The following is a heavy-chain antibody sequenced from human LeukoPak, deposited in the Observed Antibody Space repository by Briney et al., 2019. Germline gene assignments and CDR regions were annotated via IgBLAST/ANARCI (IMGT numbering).Heavy chain of an antibody. J-gene: IGHJ4*02. V-gene: IGHV3-7*01. Sequence: GGSLRLSCAASGFTFSSYWMSWVRQAPGKGLEWVASIKRDGSVKKYVDSVQGRFTVSRDNTKNSLYLQMNSLRADDTAVYYCARLSVDTTVFDLWGQGTLATVSS. CDR1: GFTFSSYW. CDR2: IKRDGSVK. CDR3: ARLSVDTTVFDL. D-gene: IGHD1-1*01.